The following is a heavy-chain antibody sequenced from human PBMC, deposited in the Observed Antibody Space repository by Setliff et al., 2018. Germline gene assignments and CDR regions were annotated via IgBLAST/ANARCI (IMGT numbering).Heavy chain of an antibody. D-gene: IGHD3-3*01. V-gene: IGHV4-39*07. J-gene: IGHJ6*03. CDR3: ARDTERDYDFWSGYPSASYYYYMDV. CDR1: GGSISSSSYY. Sequence: PSETLSLTCTVSGGSISSSSYYWGWIRQPPGKGLEWIGSIYYSGSTYYNPSLKSRVTISVDTSKNQFSLKLSSVTAADTAVYYCARDTERDYDFWSGYPSASYYYYMDVWGKGTTVTVSS. CDR2: IYYSGST.